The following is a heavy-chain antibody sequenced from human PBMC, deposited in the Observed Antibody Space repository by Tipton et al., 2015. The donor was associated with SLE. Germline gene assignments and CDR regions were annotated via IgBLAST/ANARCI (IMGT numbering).Heavy chain of an antibody. D-gene: IGHD4-17*01. CDR2: INSDGSST. CDR3: ARRDYGDCYWSFDL. V-gene: IGHV3-74*01. CDR1: GFTFSSYW. Sequence: GSLRLSCAASGFTFSSYWMHWVRQAPGKGLVWVSRINSDGSSTSYADSVKGRFTISRDNSKNTLYLQMNSLRAEDTAVYYCARRDYGDCYWSFDLWGRGTLVTVSS. J-gene: IGHJ2*01.